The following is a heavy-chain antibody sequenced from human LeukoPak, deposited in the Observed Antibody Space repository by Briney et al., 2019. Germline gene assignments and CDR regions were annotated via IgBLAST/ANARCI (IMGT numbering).Heavy chain of an antibody. CDR2: IYWNDDK. J-gene: IGHJ4*02. CDR3: AHSAPDYDILSRFDN. Sequence: SGPTLVNPTQTLTLTCTFSGLSLTTRGVGVAWIRRPPGKALEWLAFIYWNDDKRYSPSLKSRLTITKDTSKNHVVLTMTNMDLMDTGTYFCAHSAPDYDILSRFDNWGQGTLVTVAS. CDR1: GLSLTTRGVG. V-gene: IGHV2-5*01. D-gene: IGHD3-9*01.